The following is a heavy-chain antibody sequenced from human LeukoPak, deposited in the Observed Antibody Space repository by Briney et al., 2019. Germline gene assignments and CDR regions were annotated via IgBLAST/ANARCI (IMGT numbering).Heavy chain of an antibody. Sequence: GGSLRLSCAASGFTFSSYGMSWIRQAPGKGLEWVLTISGDGGGTYYADSVKGQFTISRDNSQNTLFLQMNSLRADDTAVYYCAKGGGGYLDYWGQGALVTVSS. V-gene: IGHV3-23*01. CDR2: ISGDGGGT. J-gene: IGHJ4*02. CDR3: AKGGGGYLDY. CDR1: GFTFSSYG.